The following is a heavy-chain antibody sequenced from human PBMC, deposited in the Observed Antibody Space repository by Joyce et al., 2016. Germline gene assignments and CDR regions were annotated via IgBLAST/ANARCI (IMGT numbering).Heavy chain of an antibody. Sequence: QVQLQESGPGLVKPSQTLSLTCTVSGGSVNSGDYYWSWIRQPPGKGLEWIAYIYYSGSTYYNPSLKSRVTLSVDTSKNQFSLKLSSVTAADTAIYYCASLTTNWYPEYFQHWGQGTLVTVSS. CDR3: ASLTTNWYPEYFQH. CDR2: IYYSGST. CDR1: GGSVNSGDYY. J-gene: IGHJ1*01. D-gene: IGHD1-1*01. V-gene: IGHV4-30-4*01.